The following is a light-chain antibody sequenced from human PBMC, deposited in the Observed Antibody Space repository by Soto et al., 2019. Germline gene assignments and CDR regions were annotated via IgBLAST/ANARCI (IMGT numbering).Light chain of an antibody. CDR1: QGISSY. CDR2: AAS. J-gene: IGKJ4*01. CDR3: QQLNSYLL. V-gene: IGKV1-9*01. Sequence: DIQLTQSPSFLSASVGDRVTITCRASQGISSYLAWYQQKPGKAPKLLIYAASTLQSGVPSRFSGSGSGTEVALTISSLQPEDFATYYCQQLNSYLLFGGGTKVEIK.